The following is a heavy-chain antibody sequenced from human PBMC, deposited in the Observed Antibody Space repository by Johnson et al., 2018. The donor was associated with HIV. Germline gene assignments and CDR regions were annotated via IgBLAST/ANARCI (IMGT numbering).Heavy chain of an antibody. Sequence: LVESGGGLVKRGGSLRLSCAASGFTFDDYGMSWVRQALGKGLEWVAGINWNGGSTSYADSVKGRFTISRDNSKNTPYLQMNSLRAEDTAVYYCARDYSNPTRAFDIWGQGTMVTVSS. CDR2: INWNGGST. CDR1: GFTFDDYG. V-gene: IGHV3-20*04. J-gene: IGHJ3*02. D-gene: IGHD4-11*01. CDR3: ARDYSNPTRAFDI.